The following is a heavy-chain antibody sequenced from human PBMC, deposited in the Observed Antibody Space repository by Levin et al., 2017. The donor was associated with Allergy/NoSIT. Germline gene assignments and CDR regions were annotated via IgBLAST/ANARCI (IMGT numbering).Heavy chain of an antibody. Sequence: GGSLRLSCAASGFTFSSYWMSWVRQAPGKGLEWVANIKQDGSEKKYVDSVQGRFTISRDNAKNSLYLQMNSLRAEDTAVYYCATSGARNGYDSFDYWGQGTLVTV. D-gene: IGHD5-12*01. V-gene: IGHV3-7*01. CDR2: IKQDGSEK. CDR1: GFTFSSYW. J-gene: IGHJ4*02. CDR3: ATSGARNGYDSFDY.